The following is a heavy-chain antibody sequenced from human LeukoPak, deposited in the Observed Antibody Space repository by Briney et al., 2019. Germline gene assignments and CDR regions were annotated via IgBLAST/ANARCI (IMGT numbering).Heavy chain of an antibody. J-gene: IGHJ6*02. CDR2: IYYSGST. Sequence: PSETLSLSCTVSGGSISSGDYYWSWIRQPPGKGLEWIGYIYYSGSTYYNPSLKSRVTISVDTSKNQFSLKLSSVTAADTAVYYCARISLGAIWGYYYGMDVWGQGTTVTVSS. V-gene: IGHV4-30-4*01. D-gene: IGHD1-26*01. CDR3: ARISLGAIWGYYYGMDV. CDR1: GGSISSGDYY.